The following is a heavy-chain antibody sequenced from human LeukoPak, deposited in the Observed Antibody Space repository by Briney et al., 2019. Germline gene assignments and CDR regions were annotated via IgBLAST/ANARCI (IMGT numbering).Heavy chain of an antibody. D-gene: IGHD3-3*01. CDR2: ISSSSSYI. CDR1: GFTFSSYS. CDR3: ARIGRITIFGVVTYYFDY. Sequence: GGSLRLSCAASGFTFSSYSMNWVRQAPGKGLEWVSSISSSSSYIYYADSVKGRFTISRDNAKNSLYLQTNSLRAEDTAVYYCARIGRITIFGVVTYYFDYWGQGTLVTVSS. V-gene: IGHV3-21*01. J-gene: IGHJ4*02.